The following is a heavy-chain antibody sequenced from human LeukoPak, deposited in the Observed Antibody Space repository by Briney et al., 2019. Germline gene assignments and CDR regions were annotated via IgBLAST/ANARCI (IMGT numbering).Heavy chain of an antibody. CDR3: TRSYSNSHFDY. Sequence: ASVKVSCTASGYTFTSYYIHWVRQAPGQGLEWMGIINPSGGSTDYAQKFQGRVTMTRDTSTSTVYMELSSLRSEDTAVYYCTRSYSNSHFDYWGQGTLVTVSS. J-gene: IGHJ4*02. V-gene: IGHV1-46*01. CDR2: INPSGGST. D-gene: IGHD4-11*01. CDR1: GYTFTSYY.